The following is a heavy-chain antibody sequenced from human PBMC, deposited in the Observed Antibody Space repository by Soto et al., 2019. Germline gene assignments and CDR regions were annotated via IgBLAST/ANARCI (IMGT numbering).Heavy chain of an antibody. V-gene: IGHV3-30*18. CDR3: AKGGRQWLVTSDFNY. CDR1: GFTFSDYA. D-gene: IGHD6-19*01. CDR2: VSHDGRNT. J-gene: IGHJ4*02. Sequence: VQLVESGGGVVQPWRSLRLSCAASGFTFSDYAMHWVRQAPGKGLEWVAVVSHDGRNTHYADSVKGRFTISRDSSKNRVPLEMTSLRAEDTAVYSCAKGGRQWLVTSDFNYWGQGALVTVSS.